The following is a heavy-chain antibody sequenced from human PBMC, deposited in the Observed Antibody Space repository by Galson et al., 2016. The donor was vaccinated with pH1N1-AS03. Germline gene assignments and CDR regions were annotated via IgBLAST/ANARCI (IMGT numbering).Heavy chain of an antibody. CDR3: AKVGIVISSGWYGRFDY. D-gene: IGHD6-19*01. V-gene: IGHV1-3*01. CDR1: GYSFINYA. J-gene: IGHJ4*02. Sequence: SVKVSCKASGYSFINYAIHWVRQAPGQRLEWMGWLNSTSGNTEYSQKFQGRVTITRDTSASTASMELSSLRSVDTAVYYCAKVGIVISSGWYGRFDYWGQGTLVTVSS. CDR2: LNSTSGNT.